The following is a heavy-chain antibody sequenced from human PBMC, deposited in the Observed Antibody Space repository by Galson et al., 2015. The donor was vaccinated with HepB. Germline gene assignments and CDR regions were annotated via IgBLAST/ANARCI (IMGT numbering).Heavy chain of an antibody. CDR1: GFTFSSYS. CDR2: ISSSSSYI. V-gene: IGHV3-21*01. D-gene: IGHD5-18*01. J-gene: IGHJ3*02. CDR3: ARDGYSMYAFDI. Sequence: SLRLSCAASGFTFSSYSMNWVRQAPGKGLEWVSSISSSSSYIYYADSVKGRFTISRDNAKNSLYLQMNSLRAEDTAVYYCARDGYSMYAFDIWGQGTMVTVSS.